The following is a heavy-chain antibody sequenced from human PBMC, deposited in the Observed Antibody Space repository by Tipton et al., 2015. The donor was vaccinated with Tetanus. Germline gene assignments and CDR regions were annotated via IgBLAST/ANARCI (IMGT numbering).Heavy chain of an antibody. CDR1: GASISTYS. Sequence: LRLSCTVSGASISTYSWTWIRQSPGKGLEWIAYLYFSGNTNYNPSLKTRVTMSPDTSKNQVSLRLNSVTAADTAVYYCARAGEGGYDATMGFYYYMDVWGKGTTVTVSS. J-gene: IGHJ6*03. V-gene: IGHV4-59*01. CDR2: LYFSGNT. CDR3: ARAGEGGYDATMGFYYYMDV. D-gene: IGHD5-12*01.